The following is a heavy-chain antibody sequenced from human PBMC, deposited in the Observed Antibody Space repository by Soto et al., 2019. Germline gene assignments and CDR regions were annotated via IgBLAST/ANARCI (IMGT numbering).Heavy chain of an antibody. CDR1: GYSFSSYA. V-gene: IGHV1-18*01. J-gene: IGHJ4*02. CDR2: ISAHNGKT. CDR3: ARVDTAMVTASY. D-gene: IGHD5-18*01. Sequence: QVQLVQSGAEVKKPGASVKVSCKASGYSFSSYAISWVRQAPGQGLEWMGWISAHNGKTNSPQKLQGRVTMTTDTSTIIAYMELRSLRSDDTAVCYCARVDTAMVTASYWGQGTLVTVSS.